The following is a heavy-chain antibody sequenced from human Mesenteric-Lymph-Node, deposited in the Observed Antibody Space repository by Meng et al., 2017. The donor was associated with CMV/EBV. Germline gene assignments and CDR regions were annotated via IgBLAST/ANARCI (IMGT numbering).Heavy chain of an antibody. CDR1: GFTFSSYA. J-gene: IGHJ4*02. CDR2: ISGSGGGT. CDR3: AKGRYSSSGDFDY. V-gene: IGHV3-23*01. Sequence: CADSGFTFSSYAMSWVRQAPGKGLEWVSEISGSGGGTYYAGSVKGRFSIFTDNSKNTLYLQMNSLGAGDTAVYYCAKGRYSSSGDFDYWGQGTLVTVSS. D-gene: IGHD6-6*01.